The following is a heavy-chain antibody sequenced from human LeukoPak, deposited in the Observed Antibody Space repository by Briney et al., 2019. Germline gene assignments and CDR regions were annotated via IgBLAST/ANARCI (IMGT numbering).Heavy chain of an antibody. D-gene: IGHD3-10*01. V-gene: IGHV3-48*03. CDR2: ISSSGSTI. CDR3: AGGRRALNYYGSGSYV. CDR1: GFTFSSYE. Sequence: GGSLRLSCAASGFTFSSYEMNWVRQAPGKGLEWVSYISSSGSTIYYADSVKGRFTISRDNAKNSLYLQMNSLRAEDTAVYYCAGGRRALNYYGSGSYVWGQGTLVTVSS. J-gene: IGHJ4*02.